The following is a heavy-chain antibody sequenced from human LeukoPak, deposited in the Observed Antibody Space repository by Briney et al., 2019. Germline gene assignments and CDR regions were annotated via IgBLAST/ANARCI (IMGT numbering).Heavy chain of an antibody. CDR1: GFTFSSYS. V-gene: IGHV3-48*04. CDR3: ARGELTSGIAAAPIDY. Sequence: GGSLRLTCAASGFTFSSYSMNWVRQAPGEGLEWVSYISSSSSTIYYADSVKGRFTISRDNAKNSLYLQMNSLRAEDTAVYYCARGELTSGIAAAPIDYWGQGTLVTVSS. J-gene: IGHJ4*02. D-gene: IGHD6-13*01. CDR2: ISSSSSTI.